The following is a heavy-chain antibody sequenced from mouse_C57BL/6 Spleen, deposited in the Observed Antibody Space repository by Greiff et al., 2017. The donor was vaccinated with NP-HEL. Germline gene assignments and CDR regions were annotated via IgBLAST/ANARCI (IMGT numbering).Heavy chain of an antibody. CDR2: ISSGGDYI. CDR1: GFTFSSYA. Sequence: EVKLMESGEGLVKPGGSLKLSCAASGFTFSSYAMSWVRQTPETRLEWVAYISSGGDYIYYADTVKGRFTISRDNARNTLYRQMSSLKSADTAMYYCTREAWHSFDYWSQGTTLTVSS. D-gene: IGHD2-12*01. J-gene: IGHJ2*01. CDR3: TREAWHSFDY. V-gene: IGHV5-9-1*02.